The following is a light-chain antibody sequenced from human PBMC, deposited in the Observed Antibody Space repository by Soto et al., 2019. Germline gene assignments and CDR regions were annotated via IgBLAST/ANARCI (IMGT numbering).Light chain of an antibody. V-gene: IGLV2-14*01. J-gene: IGLJ1*01. CDR1: SSDVAGYDY. CDR2: EVS. Sequence: QSVLTQPASVSGSPGQAITISCTGTSSDVAGYDYVSWYQQHPGKAPKLMISEVSNRPSGVSNRFSGSKSGNTASLTISGLQAEDEADYYCSSYTSSSTYVLGTGTKLTVL. CDR3: SSYTSSSTYV.